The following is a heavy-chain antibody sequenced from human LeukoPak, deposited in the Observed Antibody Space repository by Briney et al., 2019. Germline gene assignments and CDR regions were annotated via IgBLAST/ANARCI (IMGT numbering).Heavy chain of an antibody. V-gene: IGHV3-23*01. D-gene: IGHD6-19*01. CDR3: ARDPTSSGPLDY. J-gene: IGHJ4*02. Sequence: GGSLRLSCAASGFTFSNYDMSWVRQAPGKGLEWVSSISGGRTYYADSVKGRFTISRDNSKNTLYLQMNSLRAEDTAVYYCARDPTSSGPLDYWGQGTLVTVSS. CDR2: ISGGRT. CDR1: GFTFSNYD.